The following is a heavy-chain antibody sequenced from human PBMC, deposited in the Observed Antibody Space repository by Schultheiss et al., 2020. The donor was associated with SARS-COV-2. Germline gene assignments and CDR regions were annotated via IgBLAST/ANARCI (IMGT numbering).Heavy chain of an antibody. J-gene: IGHJ6*02. Sequence: SETLSLTCTVSGGSISSGDYYWSWIRQPPGKGLEWIGEIYHSGSTNYNPSLKSRVTISVDKSKNQFSLKLSSVTAADTAVYYCARDRIDPTPSVLYHYGMDVWGQGTTVTVSS. D-gene: IGHD1-26*01. CDR2: IYHSGST. CDR3: ARDRIDPTPSVLYHYGMDV. CDR1: GGSISSGDYY. V-gene: IGHV4-30-4*01.